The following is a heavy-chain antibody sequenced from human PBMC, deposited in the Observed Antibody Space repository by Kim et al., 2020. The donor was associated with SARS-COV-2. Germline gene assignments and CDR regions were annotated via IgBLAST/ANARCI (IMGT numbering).Heavy chain of an antibody. CDR2: IYNSETT. D-gene: IGHD3-10*01. V-gene: IGHV4-59*01. CDR1: GGSISGYY. CDR3: ARYGSGTYPRFDF. J-gene: IGHJ4*02. Sequence: SETLSLTCSVSGGSISGYYWSWIRQPPGKRLEWIGYIYNSETTNYNPSLKSRVTMSIDASENQFSLNLSSVTAADTASYYCARYGSGTYPRFDFWGQGVRVTVSS.